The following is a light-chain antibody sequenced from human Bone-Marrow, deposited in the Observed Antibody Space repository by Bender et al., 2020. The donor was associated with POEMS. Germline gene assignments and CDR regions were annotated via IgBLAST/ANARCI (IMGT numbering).Light chain of an antibody. CDR2: KNN. CDR1: YNDVGTYNL. Sequence: QSVLTQNASVSGSPGQSISMSCTGDYNDVGTYNLVSWYQQRPDAAPKLLIYKNNQRPSGISNRFSASKSGNTASLTISGLQAEDEADYYCCSYASNKIWIFGGGTRLTVL. V-gene: IGLV2-23*01. J-gene: IGLJ3*02. CDR3: CSYASNKIWI.